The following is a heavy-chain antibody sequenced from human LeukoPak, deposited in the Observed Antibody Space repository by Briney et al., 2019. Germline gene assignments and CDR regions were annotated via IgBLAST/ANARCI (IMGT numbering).Heavy chain of an antibody. CDR1: GFTFSSYS. Sequence: GGSLRLSCAASGFTFSSYSMNWVLQAPGKGLEWVSSISSSSSYIYYADSVKGRFTISRDNAKNSLYLQMNSLRAEDTAVYYCARDFKVVQAATDYYYGMDVWGQGTTVTVSS. CDR3: ARDFKVVQAATDYYYGMDV. J-gene: IGHJ6*02. V-gene: IGHV3-21*01. CDR2: ISSSSSYI. D-gene: IGHD2-2*01.